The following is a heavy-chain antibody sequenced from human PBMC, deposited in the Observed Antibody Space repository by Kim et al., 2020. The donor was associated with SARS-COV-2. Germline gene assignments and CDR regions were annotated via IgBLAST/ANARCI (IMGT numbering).Heavy chain of an antibody. CDR3: ARMSFCSGGGCPKYDWFDP. J-gene: IGHJ5*02. Sequence: SVKVSCKTSGGTFRSYAVGWVRQAPGQGLEWIGGIIPNLASIYYTQKFQGRVTISADESATTGFMELSRLTYEDTAVYYCARMSFCSGGGCPKYDWFDPWGPGTLVTVSS. CDR2: IIPNLASI. V-gene: IGHV1-69*13. CDR1: GGTFRSYA. D-gene: IGHD2-15*01.